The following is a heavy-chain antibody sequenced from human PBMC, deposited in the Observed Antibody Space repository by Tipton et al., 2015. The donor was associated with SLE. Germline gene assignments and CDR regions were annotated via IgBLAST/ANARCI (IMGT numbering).Heavy chain of an antibody. V-gene: IGHV4-59*11. CDR3: ARLHGYSYGLNWFDP. D-gene: IGHD5-18*01. CDR1: GGSINSHS. CDR2: IYYSGNT. Sequence: TLSLTCTVSGGSINSHSWSWIRQPPGKGLEWIGYIYYSGNTDYNPSLKSRVTISVDTSKNQFSLRLTSVIAADTAVYYCARLHGYSYGLNWFDPWGQGTLISVSS. J-gene: IGHJ5*02.